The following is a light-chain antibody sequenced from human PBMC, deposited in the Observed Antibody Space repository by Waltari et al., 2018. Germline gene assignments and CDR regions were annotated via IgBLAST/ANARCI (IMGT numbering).Light chain of an antibody. J-gene: IGLJ2*01. Sequence: QSVLTQPPSVSAAPGQKVTISCSGSGSNIGSNYVSWYQQLPGTSPKVVIYDNKRRPSGIPDRFSGSKCGTSATLGITGLQTGDEADYYCGTWDSSLSIGVFGGGTKLTVL. CDR1: GSNIGSNY. CDR2: DNK. CDR3: GTWDSSLSIGV. V-gene: IGLV1-51*01.